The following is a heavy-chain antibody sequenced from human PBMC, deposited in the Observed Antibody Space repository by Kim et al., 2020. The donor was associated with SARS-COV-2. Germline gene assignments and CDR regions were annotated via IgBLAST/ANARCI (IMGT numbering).Heavy chain of an antibody. CDR2: INHSGST. J-gene: IGHJ6*02. CDR3: ARAGWGSYLLNYYYYYGMDV. D-gene: IGHD3-16*01. CDR1: GGSFSGYY. V-gene: IGHV4-34*01. Sequence: SETLSLTCAVYGGSFSGYYWSWIRQPPGKGLEWIGEINHSGSTNYNPSLKSRVTISVDTSKNQFSLKLSSVTAADTAVYYCARAGWGSYLLNYYYYYGMDVWGQGTTVTVSS.